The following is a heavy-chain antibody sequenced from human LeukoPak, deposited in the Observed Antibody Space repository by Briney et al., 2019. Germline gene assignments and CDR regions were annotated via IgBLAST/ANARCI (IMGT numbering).Heavy chain of an antibody. CDR3: ATDYGDYGDFDY. CDR1: GYTLTELS. D-gene: IGHD4-17*01. J-gene: IGHJ4*02. Sequence: ASVKVSCKVSGYTLTELSMHWVRQTPGKGLEWMGGFDPEDGETIYAQKFQGRVTMTEDTSTDTAYMELSSLRSEDTAVYYCATDYGDYGDFDYGGQGPLVTVSS. V-gene: IGHV1-24*01. CDR2: FDPEDGET.